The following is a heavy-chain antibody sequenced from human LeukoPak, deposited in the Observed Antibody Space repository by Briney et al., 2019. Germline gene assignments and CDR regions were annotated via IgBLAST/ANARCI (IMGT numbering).Heavy chain of an antibody. D-gene: IGHD3-22*01. Sequence: SQTLSLTCTVSGGSISSGGYYWSWVRQHPGKGLEWIGYIYYSGSTYYNPSLKSRVTISVDTSKNQFSLKLSSVTAADTAVYYCARDAPDSSGYLRFDYWGQGTLVTVSS. CDR2: IYYSGST. J-gene: IGHJ4*02. V-gene: IGHV4-31*03. CDR1: GGSISSGGYY. CDR3: ARDAPDSSGYLRFDY.